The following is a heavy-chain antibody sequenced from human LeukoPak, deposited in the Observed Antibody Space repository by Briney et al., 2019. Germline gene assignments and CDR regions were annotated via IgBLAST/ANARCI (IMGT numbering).Heavy chain of an antibody. CDR3: ASTLVRGVIKDY. Sequence: SETLSLTCTVSGYSISSGYYWGWIRQPPGKGLEWIGSIYHSGSTYYNPSLKSRVTISVDTSRNQFSLKLSSVTAADTAVYYCASTLVRGVIKDYWGQGTLVTVSS. D-gene: IGHD3-10*01. CDR2: IYHSGST. V-gene: IGHV4-38-2*02. CDR1: GYSISSGYY. J-gene: IGHJ4*02.